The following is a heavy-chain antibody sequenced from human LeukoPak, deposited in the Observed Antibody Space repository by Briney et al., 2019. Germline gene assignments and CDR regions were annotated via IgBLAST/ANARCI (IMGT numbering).Heavy chain of an antibody. D-gene: IGHD2-15*01. CDR1: GFTFSSSA. J-gene: IGHJ4*02. V-gene: IGHV3-23*01. Sequence: GGSLRLSCAASGFTFSSSAMSWVRQAPGKGLEWVSAISNNGGYTYYADSVQGRFTISRVNSKSTLCLQMNSLRAEDTAVYYCAKQLGYCSDGSCYFPYWGQGTLVTVSS. CDR2: ISNNGGYT. CDR3: AKQLGYCSDGSCYFPY.